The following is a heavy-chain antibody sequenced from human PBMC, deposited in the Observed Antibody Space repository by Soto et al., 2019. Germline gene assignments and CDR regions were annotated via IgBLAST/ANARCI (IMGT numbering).Heavy chain of an antibody. V-gene: IGHV4-31*03. J-gene: IGHJ5*02. CDR2: IYHSGTT. Sequence: QVQLQESGPGLVKPSQTLSLTCTVSGGSISSGGYYWSWIRQHPGKGLEWIGYIYHSGTTYYNPSLKSRVTISVDTSKNQFYLTLTAVTAADTAVYYCARVIGNQLLGWFDPWGQGTLVTVSS. CDR3: ARVIGNQLLGWFDP. CDR1: GGSISSGGYY. D-gene: IGHD2-2*01.